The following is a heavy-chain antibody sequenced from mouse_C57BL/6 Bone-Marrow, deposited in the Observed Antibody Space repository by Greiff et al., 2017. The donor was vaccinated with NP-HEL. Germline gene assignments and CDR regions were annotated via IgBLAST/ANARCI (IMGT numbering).Heavy chain of an antibody. CDR1: GFTFSSYA. D-gene: IGHD2-5*01. Sequence: DVKLVESGGGLVKPGGSLKLSCAASGFTFSSYAMSWVRQTPEKRLEWVATISDGGSYTYYLDNVMGRFTISRDNAKNNLYMLMSYLKSENTAMYYCARDNSNYAWFAYWGQGTLVTVSA. CDR2: ISDGGSYT. CDR3: ARDNSNYAWFAY. J-gene: IGHJ3*01. V-gene: IGHV5-4*01.